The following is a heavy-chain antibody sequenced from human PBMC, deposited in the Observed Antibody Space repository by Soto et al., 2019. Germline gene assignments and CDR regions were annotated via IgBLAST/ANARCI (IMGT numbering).Heavy chain of an antibody. D-gene: IGHD3-10*01. J-gene: IGHJ6*02. V-gene: IGHV4-59*01. Sequence: SETLSLTCTVSGGSMSSYYWSWIRQPPGKGLEWIGYIYYSGSTNYNPSLKSRVTMSVDTPKNQFSLKLSSVTAADTAVYYCARRGYGPGFPYYYGMDVWGQGTTVTGSS. CDR1: GGSMSSYY. CDR3: ARRGYGPGFPYYYGMDV. CDR2: IYYSGST.